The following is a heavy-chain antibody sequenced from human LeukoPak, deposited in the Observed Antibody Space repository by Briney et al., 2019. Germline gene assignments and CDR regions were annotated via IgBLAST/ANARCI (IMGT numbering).Heavy chain of an antibody. CDR2: IKQDGIER. CDR1: GFTFSSYA. CDR3: VRRRCTSTSCFADY. J-gene: IGHJ4*02. V-gene: IGHV3-7*01. D-gene: IGHD2-2*01. Sequence: GGSLRLSCAASGFTFSSYAMSWVRQAPGKGLEWVANIKQDGIERYYVDSVKGRFTISRDNAKNSLYLQTNSLRAEDTAVYYCVRRRCTSTSCFADYWGQGTLVTVSS.